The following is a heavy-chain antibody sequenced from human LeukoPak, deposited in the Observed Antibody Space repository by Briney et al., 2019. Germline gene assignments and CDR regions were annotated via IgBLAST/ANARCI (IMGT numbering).Heavy chain of an antibody. CDR2: ISYDGSNK. D-gene: IGHD6-19*01. CDR1: GFTFSSYG. CDR3: AKPRSSGWYNYYYMDV. V-gene: IGHV3-30*18. J-gene: IGHJ6*03. Sequence: GGSLGLSCAASGFTFSSYGMHWVRQAPGKGLEWVAVISYDGSNKYYADSVKGRFTISRDNSKNTLYLQMNSLRAEDTAVYYCAKPRSSGWYNYYYMDVWGKGTTVTVSS.